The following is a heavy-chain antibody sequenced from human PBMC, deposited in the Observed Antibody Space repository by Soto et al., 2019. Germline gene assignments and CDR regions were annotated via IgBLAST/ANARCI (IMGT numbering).Heavy chain of an antibody. CDR2: IYYSGST. J-gene: IGHJ6*02. CDR1: GGSISSSSYY. D-gene: IGHD3-22*01. V-gene: IGHV4-39*01. CDR3: SRLGYYYDSSAENYYYYYGMDV. Sequence: SETLSLTCTVSGGSISSSSYYWGWIRQPPGKGLEWIGSIYYSGSTYYNQSLKSRVTISVDTSKNQFSLKLSSVTAADTAVYYCSRLGYYYDSSAENYYYYYGMDVWGQGTTVTVSS.